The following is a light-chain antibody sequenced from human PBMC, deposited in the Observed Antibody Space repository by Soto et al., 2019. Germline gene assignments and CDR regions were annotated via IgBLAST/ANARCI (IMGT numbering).Light chain of an antibody. J-gene: IGKJ2*01. CDR2: AAS. V-gene: IGKV1-12*01. CDR1: QYISSW. Sequence: DIQMTQSPSSVSASVGDRVTITCRASQYISSWLAWYQQQPGKAPQLLIYAASSLQSGGPSRFSGSGSGTDFTLPISSLQPEDFATYYCLQSNRFPHTFGQGTKLEIK. CDR3: LQSNRFPHT.